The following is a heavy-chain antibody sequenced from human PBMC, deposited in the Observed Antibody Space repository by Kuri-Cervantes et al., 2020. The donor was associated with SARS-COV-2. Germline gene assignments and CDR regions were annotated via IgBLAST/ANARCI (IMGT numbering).Heavy chain of an antibody. CDR1: GFTFSSYA. D-gene: IGHD4-11*01. V-gene: IGHV3-30-3*01. CDR3: ARIDYSIPIDY. CDR2: ISYDGSNK. Sequence: GESLKISCAASGFTFSSYAMHWVRQAPGKGLEWVAVISYDGSNKYYADSVKGRFTISRDNAKSTLYLQMNSLRAEDTAVYYCARIDYSIPIDYWGQGTLVTVSS. J-gene: IGHJ4*02.